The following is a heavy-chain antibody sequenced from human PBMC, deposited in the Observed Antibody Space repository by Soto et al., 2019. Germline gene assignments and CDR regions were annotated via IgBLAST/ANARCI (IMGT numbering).Heavy chain of an antibody. J-gene: IGHJ6*03. CDR1: GFTFSSYG. CDR3: ASSQVGFGEFKAPPAYMDV. Sequence: GGSLRLSCAASGFTFSSYGMHWVRQAPGKGLEWVAVIWYDGSNKYYADSVKGRFTISRDNSKNTLYLQMNSLRAEDTAVYYCASSQVGFGEFKAPPAYMDVWGKGTTVTVSS. V-gene: IGHV3-33*01. CDR2: IWYDGSNK. D-gene: IGHD3-10*01.